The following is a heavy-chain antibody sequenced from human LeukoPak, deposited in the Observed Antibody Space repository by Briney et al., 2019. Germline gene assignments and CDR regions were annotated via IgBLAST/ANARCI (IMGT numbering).Heavy chain of an antibody. Sequence: QAGGSLRLSCAASGFTFSSYAMSWIRQAPGKGLEWVSAISGSGGSTYYADSVKGRFTISRDNSKNTLYLQMNSLRAEDTAVYYCAKEAARYSGTPVNFDYWGQGTLVTVSS. J-gene: IGHJ4*02. V-gene: IGHV3-23*01. CDR1: GFTFSSYA. CDR2: ISGSGGST. D-gene: IGHD1-26*01. CDR3: AKEAARYSGTPVNFDY.